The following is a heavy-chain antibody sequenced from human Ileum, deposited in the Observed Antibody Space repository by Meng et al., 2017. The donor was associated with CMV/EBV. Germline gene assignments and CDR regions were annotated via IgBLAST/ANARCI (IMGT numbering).Heavy chain of an antibody. D-gene: IGHD6-6*01. V-gene: IGHV6-1*01. CDR3: ARESELFRFDH. J-gene: IGHJ4*02. CDR1: WDSVSNNNVD. CDR2: TAYRSKWDY. Sequence: VTPLYHRLIICDNEWDSVSNNNVDWNWVRQSPLSGVWWLGRTAYRSKWDYEYSVSVESRITIRPDTSKNQFSLHMRSVTPEDTSIYYCARESELFRFDHWGQGTLVTVSS.